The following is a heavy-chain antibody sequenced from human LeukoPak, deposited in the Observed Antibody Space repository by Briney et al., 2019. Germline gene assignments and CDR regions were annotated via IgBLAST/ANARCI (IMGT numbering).Heavy chain of an antibody. Sequence: SETLSLTRTVSGGSISSYYWSWLRQPAGKGLEWIGRIYTSGSTNYNPSLKSRVTISVDTSKNQFSRKLSSVTAADTAVYYCAREGYCSGGSCYEARFDPWGQGTLVTVSS. CDR1: GGSISSYY. CDR2: IYTSGST. V-gene: IGHV4-4*07. D-gene: IGHD2-15*01. CDR3: AREGYCSGGSCYEARFDP. J-gene: IGHJ5*02.